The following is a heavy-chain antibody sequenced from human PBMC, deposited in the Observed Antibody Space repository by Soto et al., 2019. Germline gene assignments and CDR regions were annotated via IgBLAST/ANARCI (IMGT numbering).Heavy chain of an antibody. J-gene: IGHJ3*02. CDR1: GFTFSSYS. Sequence: GGSLRLSCAASGFTFSSYSMNWVRQAPGKGLEWVSSISSSSSYIYYADSVKGRFTISRDNAKNSLYLQMNSLRAEDTAVYYCARDRYGSGSYSLLNAFDIWGQGTMVTVSS. V-gene: IGHV3-21*01. D-gene: IGHD3-10*01. CDR2: ISSSSSYI. CDR3: ARDRYGSGSYSLLNAFDI.